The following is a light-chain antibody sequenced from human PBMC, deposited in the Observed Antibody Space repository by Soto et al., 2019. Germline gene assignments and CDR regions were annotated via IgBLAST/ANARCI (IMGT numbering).Light chain of an antibody. CDR1: SSDVGGYNY. Sequence: QSVLTQPASVSGSPGQSITIFCTGTSSDVGGYNYVSWYQQHPGKAPKLMIYDVSNRPSGVSNRFSGSKTGNTASLTISGLQAEDEAEYYCSSYTSSSALVFGGGTKLTVL. CDR3: SSYTSSSALV. V-gene: IGLV2-14*01. CDR2: DVS. J-gene: IGLJ2*01.